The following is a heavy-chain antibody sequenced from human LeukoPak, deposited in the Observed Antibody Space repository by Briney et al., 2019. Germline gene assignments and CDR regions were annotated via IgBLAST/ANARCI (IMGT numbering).Heavy chain of an antibody. Sequence: SETLSLTCSVSGASMSSYYWSWIRQPPGKGLEWIGYASYSGGTNSNPSLKSRVSISLDTSKNQFSLKLSSVTAADTAVYYCARVPDRSSYYCYFDYWGQGTLVTVSS. V-gene: IGHV4-59*01. D-gene: IGHD3-22*01. CDR2: ASYSGGT. CDR1: GASMSSYY. J-gene: IGHJ4*02. CDR3: ARVPDRSSYYCYFDY.